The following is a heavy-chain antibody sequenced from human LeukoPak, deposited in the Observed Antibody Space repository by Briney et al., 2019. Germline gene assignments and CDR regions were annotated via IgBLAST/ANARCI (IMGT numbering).Heavy chain of an antibody. V-gene: IGHV1-69*13. J-gene: IGHJ4*02. D-gene: IGHD2-15*01. Sequence: SVKVSCKASGGTSSSYAISWVRQAPGQGLEWMGGIIPIFGTANYAQKFQGRVTITADESTSTAYMELSSLRSEDTAVYYCARAPANCSGGSCYQDLFDYWGQGTLVTVSS. CDR2: IIPIFGTA. CDR1: GGTSSSYA. CDR3: ARAPANCSGGSCYQDLFDY.